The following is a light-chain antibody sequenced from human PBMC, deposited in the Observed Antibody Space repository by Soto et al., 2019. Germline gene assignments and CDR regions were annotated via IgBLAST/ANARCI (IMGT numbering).Light chain of an antibody. CDR1: ESLVHSNGNTY. J-gene: IGKJ2*02. CDR2: QIS. V-gene: IGKV2-24*01. CDR3: MQATRFPRT. Sequence: DVVMTQTPLSSPVTLGQPASISCGSNESLVHSNGNTYLSWLQQRPGQPPRLLIYQISNRLSGVPDRFSGSGAGTDFTLKISRVEAEDVGIYYCMQATRFPRTFGQGTKLEIK.